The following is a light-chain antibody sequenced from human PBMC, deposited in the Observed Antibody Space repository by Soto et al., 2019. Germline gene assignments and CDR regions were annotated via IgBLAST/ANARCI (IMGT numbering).Light chain of an antibody. J-gene: IGLJ2*01. V-gene: IGLV2-14*03. CDR2: DVT. CDR3: ASHTTTNSVV. CDR1: SSDVGRYDY. Sequence: QSALTQPASVSASPGQSITISCTGTSSDVGRYDYVSWYQQHPGKVHKLIIYDVTNRPSGISNRFSGSKSGKTASLTISGLLTEDEADYYCASHTTTNSVVFGGGTKLTVL.